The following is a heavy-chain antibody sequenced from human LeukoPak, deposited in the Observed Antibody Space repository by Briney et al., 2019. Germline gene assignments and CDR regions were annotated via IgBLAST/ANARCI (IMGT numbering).Heavy chain of an antibody. CDR3: AKSRYDFWSGYFAPDY. V-gene: IGHV3-30*02. CDR1: GFTFSSYG. D-gene: IGHD3-3*01. J-gene: IGHJ4*02. Sequence: GGSLRLSCTPSGFTFSSYGMHWVRQAPGKGLEWVAFIRYDGSNKYYADSVKGRFTISRDNSKNTLYLQMNSLRAEDTAVYYCAKSRYDFWSGYFAPDYWGQGTLVTVSS. CDR2: IRYDGSNK.